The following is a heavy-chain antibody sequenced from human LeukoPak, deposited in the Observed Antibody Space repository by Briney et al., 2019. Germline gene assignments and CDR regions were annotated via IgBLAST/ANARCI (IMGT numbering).Heavy chain of an antibody. V-gene: IGHV3-48*02. CDR3: ARRFGY. J-gene: IGHJ4*02. Sequence: QPGGSLRLSCAASGFTFYNYDMNWVRQAPGKGLEWVSYISSSSSTISYADSVKGRFTISRDNAKNSLYQQMNSLRDEDTAVYYCARRFGYWGQGTLVTVSS. CDR2: ISSSSSTI. CDR1: GFTFYNYD.